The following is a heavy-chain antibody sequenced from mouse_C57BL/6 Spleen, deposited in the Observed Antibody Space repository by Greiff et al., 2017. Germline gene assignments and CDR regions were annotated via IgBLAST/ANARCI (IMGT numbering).Heavy chain of an antibody. CDR2: INPSNGGT. CDR3: ARYDYEGAWFAY. Sequence: VQLQQPGTELVKPGASVKLSCKASGYTFTSYWMHWVKQRPGQGLEWIGNINPSNGGTNYNEKFKSKATLTVDKSSSTAYMQLSSLTSEDAAVYYCARYDYEGAWFAYWGQGTLVTVSA. D-gene: IGHD2-4*01. V-gene: IGHV1-53*01. CDR1: GYTFTSYW. J-gene: IGHJ3*01.